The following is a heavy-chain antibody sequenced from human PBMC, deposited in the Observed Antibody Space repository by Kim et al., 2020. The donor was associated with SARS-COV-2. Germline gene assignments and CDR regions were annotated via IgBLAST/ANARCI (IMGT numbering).Heavy chain of an antibody. J-gene: IGHJ4*02. Sequence: SETLSLTCTVSGGSISSSSYYWGWIRQPPGKGLEWIGSIYYRGSTYYNPSLKSRVTISVNTSKYQFSPKLRSVTAADTAVYYCAGAGIMITFGGVIATSHFDHWGQGTLVTVSS. CDR3: AGAGIMITFGGVIATSHFDH. CDR1: GGSISSSSYY. V-gene: IGHV4-39*01. CDR2: IYYRGST. D-gene: IGHD3-16*02.